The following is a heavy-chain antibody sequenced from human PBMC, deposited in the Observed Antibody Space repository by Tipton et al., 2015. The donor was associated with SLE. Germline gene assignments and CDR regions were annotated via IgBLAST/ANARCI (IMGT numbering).Heavy chain of an antibody. J-gene: IGHJ4*02. V-gene: IGHV3-33*08. CDR1: GFTFSRYG. CDR3: AACRGGTYLLEY. Sequence: SLRLSCAASGFTFSRYGMHWARQAPGKGLEWIVLIWADGSNKYYADSVQGRFTISRDDSKNTLYLQMNSLRAEDTAVYYCAACRGGTYLLEYWGQGSLVTVSS. D-gene: IGHD1-26*01. CDR2: IWADGSNK.